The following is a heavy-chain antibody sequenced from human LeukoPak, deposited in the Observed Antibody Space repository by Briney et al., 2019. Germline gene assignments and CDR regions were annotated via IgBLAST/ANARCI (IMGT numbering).Heavy chain of an antibody. J-gene: IGHJ4*02. CDR1: GFTFSDYY. Sequence: GGSLRLSCAASGFTFSDYYMSWIGQAPGKGLEWVSYISSSGSTIYYADSVKGRFTISRDNAKNSLYLQMNSLRAEDTAVYYCARDAADSSGYYYFDYWGQGTLVTVSS. CDR3: ARDAADSSGYYYFDY. V-gene: IGHV3-11*01. CDR2: ISSSGSTI. D-gene: IGHD3-22*01.